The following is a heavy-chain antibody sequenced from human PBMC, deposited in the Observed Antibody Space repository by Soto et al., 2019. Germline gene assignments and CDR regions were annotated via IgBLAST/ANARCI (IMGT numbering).Heavy chain of an antibody. J-gene: IGHJ4*02. D-gene: IGHD3-10*01. CDR2: ISWDGGST. CDR3: AKDSLRAGFGELND. CDR1: GFTFDDYT. V-gene: IGHV3-43*01. Sequence: GGSLRLSCAASGFTFDDYTMHWVRQAPGKGLEWVSLISWDGGSTYYADSVKGRFTISRDNSKNSLYLQMNSLRTEDTALYYCAKDSLRAGFGELNDWGQGTLVTVSS.